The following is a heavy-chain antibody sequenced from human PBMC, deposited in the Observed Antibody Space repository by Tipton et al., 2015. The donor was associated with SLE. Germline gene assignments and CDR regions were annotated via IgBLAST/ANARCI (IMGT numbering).Heavy chain of an antibody. CDR3: TTEWTTGGIPYKY. J-gene: IGHJ4*02. CDR1: GFIVSDAA. D-gene: IGHD4-11*01. V-gene: IGHV3-15*01. CDR2: SQSKTDGGTI. Sequence: SLRLSCAASGFIVSDAAMSWVRQAPGRGLEWVGRSQSKTDGGTIESATSVKGRFMISRDDAENTFHLQMNSLKIEDTGVYYCTTEWTTGGIPYKYWGQGTLVTVSS.